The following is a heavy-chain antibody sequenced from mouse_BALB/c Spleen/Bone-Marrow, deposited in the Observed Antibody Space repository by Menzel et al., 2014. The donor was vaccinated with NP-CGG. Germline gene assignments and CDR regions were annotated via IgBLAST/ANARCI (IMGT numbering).Heavy chain of an antibody. J-gene: IGHJ3*01. D-gene: IGHD1-2*01. Sequence: VHLVESGAELVRPGASVKLSCKASGYTFTSYWMNWVKQRPGQGLEWIGMIDPSDSETHYNQMFKDKATLTVDKSSSTAYMQLSSLTSEDSAVYYCARKKSKHGFWFAYWGQGTLVTVSA. CDR1: GYTFTSYW. V-gene: IGHV1-61*01. CDR2: IDPSDSET. CDR3: ARKKSKHGFWFAY.